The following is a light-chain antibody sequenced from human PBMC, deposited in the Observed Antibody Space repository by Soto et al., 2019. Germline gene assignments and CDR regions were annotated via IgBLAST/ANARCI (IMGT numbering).Light chain of an antibody. CDR3: RSYTRSSLGV. V-gene: IGLV2-14*01. CDR2: DVS. Sequence: QSALTQPASVSGSPGQSITISCTGTSSDVGGYNYVSWYQQHPGKAPKLMIYDVSNRPSGVSNRFSGSKSGNTASLTISGLQAEDEDDYYCRSYTRSSLGVFGTGTKLTVL. J-gene: IGLJ1*01. CDR1: SSDVGGYNY.